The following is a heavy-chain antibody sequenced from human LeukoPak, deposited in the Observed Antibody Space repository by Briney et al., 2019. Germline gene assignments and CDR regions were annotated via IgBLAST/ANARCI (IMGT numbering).Heavy chain of an antibody. J-gene: IGHJ4*02. Sequence: AGGSLRLSCAASGFTFSSYAMHWVRQAPGKGLEYVSAISSNGGSTYYANSVKGRFTTSRDNSKNTLYLQMGSLRAEDMAVYYCARATQSGAYAPTDYWGQGTLVTVSS. CDR1: GFTFSSYA. CDR2: ISSNGGST. D-gene: IGHD2-15*01. V-gene: IGHV3-64*01. CDR3: ARATQSGAYAPTDY.